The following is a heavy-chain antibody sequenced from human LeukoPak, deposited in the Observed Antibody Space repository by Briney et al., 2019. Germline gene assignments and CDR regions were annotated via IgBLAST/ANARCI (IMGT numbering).Heavy chain of an antibody. D-gene: IGHD6-19*01. CDR2: ISYDGSNK. J-gene: IGHJ4*02. Sequence: GGSLRLSCAASGFTFSSYGMHWVRQAPGKGLEWVAVISYDGSNKCYADSVKGRFTVSRDNSKNTLYLQINSLRGEDTAVYYCAKGKYSSGGVPDYWGQGTLVTVSS. V-gene: IGHV3-30*18. CDR1: GFTFSSYG. CDR3: AKGKYSSGGVPDY.